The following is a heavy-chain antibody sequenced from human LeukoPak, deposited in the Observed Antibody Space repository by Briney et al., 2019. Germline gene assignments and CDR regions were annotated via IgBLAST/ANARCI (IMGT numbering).Heavy chain of an antibody. CDR2: IYSGGST. D-gene: IGHD6-19*01. CDR3: ASWPVGWYGEDS. J-gene: IGHJ4*02. Sequence: GGSLRLSCAASGFTVSSDYMTWVRQAPGKGLEWVSVIYSGGSTNYADSVKGRFTISRDNSKNTLYLQMDSLRVEDTAVCYCASWPVGWYGEDSWGQGTLVTVSS. V-gene: IGHV3-66*01. CDR1: GFTVSSDY.